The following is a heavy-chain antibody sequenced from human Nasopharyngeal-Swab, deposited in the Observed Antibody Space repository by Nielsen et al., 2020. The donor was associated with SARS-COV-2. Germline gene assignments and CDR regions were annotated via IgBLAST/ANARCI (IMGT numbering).Heavy chain of an antibody. CDR2: IKSKTDGGTT. CDR1: GFTFSNAW. V-gene: IGHV3-15*01. Sequence: GESLKISCAASGFTFSNAWMSWVRQAPGKGLEWVGRIKSKTDGGTTDYAAPVKGRFTISRDDSKNTLYLQMNSLKTEDTAVYYCTTLTTVPWGYYYYMDVWGKGTTVTVSS. J-gene: IGHJ6*03. D-gene: IGHD4-17*01. CDR3: TTLTTVPWGYYYYMDV.